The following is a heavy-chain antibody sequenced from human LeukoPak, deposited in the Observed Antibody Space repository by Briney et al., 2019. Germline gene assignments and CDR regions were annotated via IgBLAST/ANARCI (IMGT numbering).Heavy chain of an antibody. D-gene: IGHD5-24*01. CDR1: GYTFTGYY. Sequence: WASVKVSCKASGYTFTGYYTHWVRQAPGQGLEWMGWINPNSGGTNYAQKFQGWITMTRDTSISTAYMELSRLRSDDTAVYYCARGKRWLQFPTLDYWGQGTLVTVSS. J-gene: IGHJ4*02. CDR3: ARGKRWLQFPTLDY. CDR2: INPNSGGT. V-gene: IGHV1-2*04.